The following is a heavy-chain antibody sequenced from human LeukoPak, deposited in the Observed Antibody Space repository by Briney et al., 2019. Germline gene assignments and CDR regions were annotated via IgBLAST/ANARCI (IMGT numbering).Heavy chain of an antibody. CDR3: ARGVVAATKGDY. D-gene: IGHD2-15*01. CDR1: GFSFGGYW. V-gene: IGHV3-74*01. Sequence: GGSLRLSCAASGFSFGGYWMHWVRQVPGKGLVWVSRINSDGSSTNYVDSVKGRFTISRDNAKNSLYLQMNSLRAEDTALYYCARGVVAATKGDYWGQGTLVTVSS. J-gene: IGHJ4*02. CDR2: INSDGSST.